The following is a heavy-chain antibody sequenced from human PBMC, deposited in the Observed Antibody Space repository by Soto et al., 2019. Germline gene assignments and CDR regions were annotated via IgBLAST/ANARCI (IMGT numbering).Heavy chain of an antibody. CDR3: AKDHPGIAAAAYYFDY. J-gene: IGHJ4*02. Sequence: PGGSLRLSCAASGFTFSSYAMSWVRQAPGKGLEWVSAISGSGGSTYYADSVKGRFTISRDNSKNTLYLQMNSLRAEDTAVYYCAKDHPGIAAAAYYFDYWGQGTPVTVSS. CDR2: ISGSGGST. D-gene: IGHD6-13*01. V-gene: IGHV3-23*01. CDR1: GFTFSSYA.